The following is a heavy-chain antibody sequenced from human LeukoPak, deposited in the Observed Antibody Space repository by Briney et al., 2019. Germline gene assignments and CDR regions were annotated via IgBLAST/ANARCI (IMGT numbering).Heavy chain of an antibody. CDR3: ARTGYDSSGYLDF. V-gene: IGHV3-7*01. CDR2: IKQDGSEK. CDR1: GFTFSSHW. Sequence: PGGTLRLSCAASGFTFSSHWMSWVRQAPGKGLEWVANIKQDGSEKYYADSVKGRFTISRDNAKNSLYLQMNSLRAEDTAVYFCARTGYDSSGYLDFWGQGTLVTVSS. D-gene: IGHD3-22*01. J-gene: IGHJ4*02.